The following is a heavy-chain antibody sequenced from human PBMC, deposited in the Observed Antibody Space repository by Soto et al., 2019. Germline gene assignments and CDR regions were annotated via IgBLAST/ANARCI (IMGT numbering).Heavy chain of an antibody. CDR3: ARLVMPDYYGSGSYYAPGYYYGMDV. D-gene: IGHD3-10*01. CDR1: GGSISSSSYY. J-gene: IGHJ6*02. Sequence: PSETLSLTCTVSGGSISSSSYYWGWIRQPPGKGLEWIGSIYYSGSTYYNPSLKSRVTISVDTSKNQFSLKLSSVTAADTAVYYCARLVMPDYYGSGSYYAPGYYYGMDVWGQGTTVTAP. CDR2: IYYSGST. V-gene: IGHV4-39*01.